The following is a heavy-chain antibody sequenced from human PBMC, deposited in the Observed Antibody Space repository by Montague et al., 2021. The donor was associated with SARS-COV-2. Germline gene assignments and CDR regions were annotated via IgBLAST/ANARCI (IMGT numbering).Heavy chain of an antibody. D-gene: IGHD5-18*01. Sequence: PALVKPTQTLTLTCTFSGFSLSTSGMCASWIRQPPGKALEWLALIDWDDDKYYSTSLKTRLTISKDTSKNQVVLTMTNMDPVDTATYYCARTLNTYVYSLVDYWGQGTLVTVSS. CDR2: IDWDDDK. CDR1: GFSLSTSGMC. J-gene: IGHJ4*02. CDR3: ARTLNTYVYSLVDY. V-gene: IGHV2-70*01.